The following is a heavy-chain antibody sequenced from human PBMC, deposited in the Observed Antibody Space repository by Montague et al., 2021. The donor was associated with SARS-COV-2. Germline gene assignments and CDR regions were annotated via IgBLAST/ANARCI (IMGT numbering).Heavy chain of an antibody. Sequence: SLRLSCAASGFTFNSYALTWVRQAPGKGLEWVSAISNSGGRTYYADSVEGRFTISRDNSKNTLYLQMNSLRGEDTAIYYCAKSGVVINPYYYYGMDVWGQGTTVTVSS. D-gene: IGHD3-22*01. J-gene: IGHJ6*02. V-gene: IGHV3-23*01. CDR1: GFTFNSYA. CDR3: AKSGVVINPYYYYGMDV. CDR2: ISNSGGRT.